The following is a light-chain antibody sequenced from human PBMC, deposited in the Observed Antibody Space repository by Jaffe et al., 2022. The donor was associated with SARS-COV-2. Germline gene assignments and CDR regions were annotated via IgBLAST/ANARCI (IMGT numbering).Light chain of an antibody. J-gene: IGKJ2*01. CDR3: LQSYGTPPDFT. CDR1: QNIDNY. CDR2: AAS. Sequence: DIQMTQSPSSLSASVGDSVTITCRASQNIDNYLNWYQQKPGQAPKLLIYAASSLQSGVPSRFSGSGSGTDFTLSISSLEPEDFATYYCLQSYGTPPDFTFGQGTKLEIK. V-gene: IGKV1-39*01.